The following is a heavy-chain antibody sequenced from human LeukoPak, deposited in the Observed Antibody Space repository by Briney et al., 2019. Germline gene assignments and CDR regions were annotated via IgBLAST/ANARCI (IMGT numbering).Heavy chain of an antibody. Sequence: GGSLRLSCAASGFTFSSYAMSWVRQAPGKGLEWVLAISGSGGSTYYADSVKGRFTISRDNSKNTLYLQMNSLRAEDTAVYYCAKELDGYYYAAGFDYWGQGTLVTVSS. V-gene: IGHV3-23*01. D-gene: IGHD3-22*01. CDR2: ISGSGGST. CDR1: GFTFSSYA. J-gene: IGHJ4*02. CDR3: AKELDGYYYAAGFDY.